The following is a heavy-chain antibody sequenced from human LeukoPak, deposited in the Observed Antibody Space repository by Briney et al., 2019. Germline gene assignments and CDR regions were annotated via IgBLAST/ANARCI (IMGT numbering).Heavy chain of an antibody. Sequence: PGGSLRLSGEASGFTFSRYWMPWVRQVPGKGLVWFSRVNSDGRSTNYADSVKGRFTISRANSKNTLYLQMNSLRAEDTAVYYCAKLRHFDSRAYYSFAYWGQGTLVTVSS. CDR3: AKLRHFDSRAYYSFAY. D-gene: IGHD3-22*01. CDR2: VNSDGRST. V-gene: IGHV3-74*01. J-gene: IGHJ4*02. CDR1: GFTFSRYW.